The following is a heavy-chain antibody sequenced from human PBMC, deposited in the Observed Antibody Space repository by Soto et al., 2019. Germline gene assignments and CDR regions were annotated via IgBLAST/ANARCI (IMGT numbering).Heavy chain of an antibody. CDR2: INNDGSST. CDR3: GKIMAGGGTGALVDY. CDR1: GFTFRNDW. Sequence: EVQLVESGGGLVQPGGSLRLSCTASGFTFRNDWMHWVRQVPGKGLMWVSRINNDGSSTNYADSVKGRITISRDNDKNTVYLQMNSLRAEDTAVYHCGKIMAGGGTGALVDYWGQGTLVTVSS. J-gene: IGHJ4*02. V-gene: IGHV3-74*01. D-gene: IGHD6-19*01.